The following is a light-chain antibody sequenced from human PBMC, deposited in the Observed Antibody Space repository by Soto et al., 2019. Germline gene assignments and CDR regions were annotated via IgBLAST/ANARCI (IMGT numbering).Light chain of an antibody. CDR1: SSDVGGYNY. J-gene: IGLJ1*01. Sequence: QSVLTQPASVSGSPGQSITISCTGTSSDVGGYNYVSWYQQHPGKAPKVIIYDVSNRPSGVSSRFSGSKSGNTASLTISGLQAEDEADYYCGTWDSSLSAYVFGTGTKVTVL. CDR2: DVS. V-gene: IGLV2-14*01. CDR3: GTWDSSLSAYV.